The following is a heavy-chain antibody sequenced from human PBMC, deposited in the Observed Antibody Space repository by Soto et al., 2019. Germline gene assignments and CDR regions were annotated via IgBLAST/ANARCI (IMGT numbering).Heavy chain of an antibody. D-gene: IGHD6-13*01. Sequence: ASVKGSCKASGYIFNHYGINWVRQAPGQGLEWVGWIAPFKGKTNSLQRLQDRISMTIDTSASTAYLEVRSLTSDDTGVYFCAREGGSSTYYPLELDVWGQGTLVTVAS. CDR1: GYIFNHYG. CDR2: IAPFKGKT. J-gene: IGHJ4*02. V-gene: IGHV1-18*01. CDR3: AREGGSSTYYPLELDV.